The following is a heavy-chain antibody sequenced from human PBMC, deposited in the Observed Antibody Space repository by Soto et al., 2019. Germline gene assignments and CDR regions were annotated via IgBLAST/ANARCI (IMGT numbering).Heavy chain of an antibody. CDR1: GGSISSGGYY. CDR3: ARGSITIFGVVIGEK. J-gene: IGHJ4*02. Sequence: QVQLQESGPGLVKPSQTLSLTCTVSGGSISSGGYYWSWIRQHPGKGLEWIGYIYYSGSTYYNPSLKSRVTISVDTSKNQFSPKLSSVTAADTAVYYCARGSITIFGVVIGEKWGQGTLVTVSS. D-gene: IGHD3-3*01. V-gene: IGHV4-31*03. CDR2: IYYSGST.